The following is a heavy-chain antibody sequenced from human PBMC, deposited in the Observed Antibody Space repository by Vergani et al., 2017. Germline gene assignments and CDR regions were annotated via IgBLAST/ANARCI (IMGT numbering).Heavy chain of an antibody. Sequence: QVQLQESGPGLVKPSQTLSLTCTVSGGSISSGGYYWSWIRQHPGKGLELIASIYYSGSTYYNPSLKSRVTISVDTSNNQFSQKLSSVTAADTAVYFCARHSTVEWLVKLGWIDPWGQGILVTVSS. CDR1: GGSISSGGYY. D-gene: IGHD6-19*01. V-gene: IGHV4-39*01. J-gene: IGHJ5*02. CDR2: IYYSGST. CDR3: ARHSTVEWLVKLGWIDP.